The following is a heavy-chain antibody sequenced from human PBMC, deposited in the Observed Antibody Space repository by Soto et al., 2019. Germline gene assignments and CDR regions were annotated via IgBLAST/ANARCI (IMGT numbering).Heavy chain of an antibody. J-gene: IGHJ4*02. CDR2: ISYDGSNK. Sequence: QVQLVESGGGVVQPGRSLRLSCAASGFTFSSYGMHWVRQAPGKGLEWVAVISYDGSNKYYADSVKGRFTISRDNSKNTLYLQMNSLRAEDTAVYYCAKDFGDSSGFDYWGQGTLVTVSS. D-gene: IGHD3-22*01. CDR3: AKDFGDSSGFDY. CDR1: GFTFSSYG. V-gene: IGHV3-30*18.